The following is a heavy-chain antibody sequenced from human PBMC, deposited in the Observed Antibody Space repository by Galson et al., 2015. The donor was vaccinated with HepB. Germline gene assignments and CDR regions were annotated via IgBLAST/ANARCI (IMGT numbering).Heavy chain of an antibody. CDR3: AKDQTWELLLPYYGMDV. CDR1: GFTFSSYG. D-gene: IGHD1-26*01. J-gene: IGHJ6*02. V-gene: IGHV3-30*18. CDR2: VSYDGSNK. Sequence: SLRLSCAASGFTFSSYGMHWVRQAPGKGLEWVAVVSYDGSNKYYADSVKGRFTISRDNSKNTLYLQTNSLRAEDTAVYYCAKDQTWELLLPYYGMDVWGQGTTVTVSS.